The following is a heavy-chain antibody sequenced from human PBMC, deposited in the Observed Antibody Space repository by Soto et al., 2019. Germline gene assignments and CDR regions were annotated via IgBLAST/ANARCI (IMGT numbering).Heavy chain of an antibody. Sequence: SETLSLTCTVSGYSISSGYHWAWIRQPPGKGLEWLGSVHYSGNTYYNPSLKSRLTISVDKSKNQFSLNPSSVTAADTAVYYCARQDRVVAEGRWFDPWGQGTLVTVSS. J-gene: IGHJ5*02. CDR2: VHYSGNT. CDR3: ARQDRVVAEGRWFDP. V-gene: IGHV4-38-2*02. CDR1: GYSISSGYH. D-gene: IGHD2-15*01.